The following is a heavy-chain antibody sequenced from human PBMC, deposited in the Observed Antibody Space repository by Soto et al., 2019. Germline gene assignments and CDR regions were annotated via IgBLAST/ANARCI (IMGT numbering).Heavy chain of an antibody. D-gene: IGHD4-4*01. CDR2: IVVGSGNT. V-gene: IGHV1-58*01. CDR1: GFTFTSSA. Sequence: ASVKVSCKASGFTFTSSAVQWVRQARGQRLEWIGWIVVGSGNTNYAQKFQERVTITRDMSTSTAYMELSSLRSEDTAVYYCAAADPIYGNYDYYYGMDVWGQGTTVTVSS. J-gene: IGHJ6*02. CDR3: AAADPIYGNYDYYYGMDV.